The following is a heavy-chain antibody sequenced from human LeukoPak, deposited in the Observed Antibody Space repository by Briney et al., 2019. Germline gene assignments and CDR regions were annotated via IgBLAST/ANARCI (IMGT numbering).Heavy chain of an antibody. D-gene: IGHD3-3*01. CDR1: GFTFSSYA. J-gene: IGHJ4*02. Sequence: GGSLRLSCAASGFTFSSYAMHWVRQAPGQGLEWMGIINPSGGSTSYARKFQGRVTMTRDTSTSTVYMELSSLRSEDTAVYYYARANIDYDFWSAPHTPPGDYWGQGTLVTVSS. CDR3: ARANIDYDFWSAPHTPPGDY. CDR2: INPSGGST. V-gene: IGHV1-46*01.